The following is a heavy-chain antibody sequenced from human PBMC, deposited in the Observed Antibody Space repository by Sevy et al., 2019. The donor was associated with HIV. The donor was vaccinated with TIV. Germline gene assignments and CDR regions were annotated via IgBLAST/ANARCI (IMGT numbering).Heavy chain of an antibody. CDR3: TSVELTVTYGWYYGMDV. CDR1: GYTFTGYY. V-gene: IGHV1-2*02. CDR2: INPNGGGT. D-gene: IGHD4-17*01. J-gene: IGHJ6*02. Sequence: ASVKVSCKASGYTFTGYYMHWVRQAPGQGLEWMGWINPNGGGTNYAQKFQGRVTMTSDTSIRTDYMERSRLRSDDTAGYYGTSVELTVTYGWYYGMDVWGQGTTVTVSS.